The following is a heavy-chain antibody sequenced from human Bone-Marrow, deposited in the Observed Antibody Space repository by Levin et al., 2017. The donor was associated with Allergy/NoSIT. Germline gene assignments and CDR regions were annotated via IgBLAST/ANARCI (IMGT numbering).Heavy chain of an antibody. D-gene: IGHD3/OR15-3a*01. J-gene: IGHJ1*01. CDR3: AKDVDSTPSTIQH. V-gene: IGHV3-30*18. Sequence: SCAASGFTFSSYGMHWVRQAPGKGLEWVAVISYDGSNKYYADSVKGRFTISRDNSKNTLYLQMNSLRAEDTAVYYCAKDVDSTPSTIQHWGQGTLVTVSS. CDR2: ISYDGSNK. CDR1: GFTFSSYG.